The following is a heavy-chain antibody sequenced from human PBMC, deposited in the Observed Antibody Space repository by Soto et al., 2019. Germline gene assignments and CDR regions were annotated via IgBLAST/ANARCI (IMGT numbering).Heavy chain of an antibody. Sequence: QVQLVESGGGVVQPGRSLRLSCAASGFTFSSYGMHWVRQAPGKGLEWVAVISYDGSNKYYADSVKGRFTISRDNSKNTLYLQMNSLRAEDTAVYYCAKDRIRAGSRYFDWVYGMDVWGQGTTVTVSS. CDR3: AKDRIRAGSRYFDWVYGMDV. J-gene: IGHJ6*02. CDR2: ISYDGSNK. CDR1: GFTFSSYG. V-gene: IGHV3-30*18. D-gene: IGHD3-9*01.